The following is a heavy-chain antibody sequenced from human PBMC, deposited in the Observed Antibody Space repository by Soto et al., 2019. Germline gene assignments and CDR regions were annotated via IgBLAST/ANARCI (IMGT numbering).Heavy chain of an antibody. Sequence: QVQLQESGPGLVKPSETLSLTCTVSGGSISSYYWSWIRQPPGKGLEWIGYIYYSGSTNYNPSLKSRXXIXVXXSKNQFSLKLSSVTAADTAVYYCARHDYYYYGMDVWGQGTTVTVSS. V-gene: IGHV4-59*08. J-gene: IGHJ6*02. CDR2: IYYSGST. CDR3: ARHDYYYYGMDV. CDR1: GGSISSYY.